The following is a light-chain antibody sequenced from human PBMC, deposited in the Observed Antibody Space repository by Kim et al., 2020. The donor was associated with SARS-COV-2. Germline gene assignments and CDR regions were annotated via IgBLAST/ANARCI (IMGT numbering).Light chain of an antibody. CDR3: SSYAGSNSVV. V-gene: IGLV2-8*01. Sequence: GQSVTLSCTGTSSDVCGYNYVSWYQQHPGKAPKLLIYEVSTRPSGVPDRFSGSRSGNTASLTVSGLQAEDEADYYCSSYAGSNSVVFGGGTKVTVL. CDR2: EVS. CDR1: SSDVCGYNY. J-gene: IGLJ2*01.